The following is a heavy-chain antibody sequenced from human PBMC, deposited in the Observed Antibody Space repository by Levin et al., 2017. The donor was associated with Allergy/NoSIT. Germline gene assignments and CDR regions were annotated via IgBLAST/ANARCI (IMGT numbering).Heavy chain of an antibody. J-gene: IGHJ4*02. CDR1: GFSVNTNY. D-gene: IGHD5-24*01. Sequence: GESLKISCVVSGFSVNTNYMTWVRQAPGKGLEWVSVVFGGGDTYYADSVKGRFTISRDIPKNTVYLQMTSLRAEDTAVYYCARGWRQLPYWGQGTLVSVSS. V-gene: IGHV3-53*01. CDR3: ARGWRQLPY. CDR2: VFGGGDT.